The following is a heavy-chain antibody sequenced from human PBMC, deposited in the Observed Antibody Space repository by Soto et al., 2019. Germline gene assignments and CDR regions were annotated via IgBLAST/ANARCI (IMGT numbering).Heavy chain of an antibody. Sequence: ASVKVSCKASGYTFTSYAMHWVRQAPGQRLEWMGWINAGNGNTKYSQKFQGRVTITRDTSASTAYMELSSLRSEDTAVYYCASXYSNYALIDYYYYGMDVWGQGTTVTVSS. CDR3: ASXYSNYALIDYYYYGMDV. CDR2: INAGNGNT. D-gene: IGHD4-4*01. V-gene: IGHV1-3*01. J-gene: IGHJ6*02. CDR1: GYTFTSYA.